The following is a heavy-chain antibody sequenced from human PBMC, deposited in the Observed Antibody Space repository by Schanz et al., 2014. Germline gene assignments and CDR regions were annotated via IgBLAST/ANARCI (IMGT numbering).Heavy chain of an antibody. CDR3: ARDLSSLIQGDV. Sequence: EVQLVESGGGLVQPGGSLKLSCAASGFTFSASAMHWVRQTPGKGLEWVSSITTGGNTYYRDSVKGRFIVSRDNSKNTLYLEMNRLRVDDTAVYFCARDLSSLIQGDVWGKGTTVTVSS. CDR2: ITTGGNT. CDR1: GFTFSASA. V-gene: IGHV3-23*04. J-gene: IGHJ6*04. D-gene: IGHD2-2*01.